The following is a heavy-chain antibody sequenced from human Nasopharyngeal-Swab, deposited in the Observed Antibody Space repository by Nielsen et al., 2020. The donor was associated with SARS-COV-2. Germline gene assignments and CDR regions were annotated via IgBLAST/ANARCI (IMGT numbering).Heavy chain of an antibody. CDR1: GFTFSRYW. D-gene: IGHD2-21*02. CDR3: ARDLAGRDSG. CDR2: TNEDGSIT. V-gene: IGHV3-74*01. J-gene: IGHJ4*02. Sequence: GESLKISCAASGFTFSRYWMHWVRQAPGKGLMWVSRTNEDGSITNYADSVKGRFTIYRDNAKKTLYLQMNSLRADDTALYYCARDLAGRDSGWGQGTLVTVSS.